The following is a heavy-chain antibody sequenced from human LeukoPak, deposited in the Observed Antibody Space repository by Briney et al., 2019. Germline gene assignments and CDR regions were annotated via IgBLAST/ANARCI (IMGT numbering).Heavy chain of an antibody. CDR3: TRTLKGGYFDY. Sequence: PGGSLRLSCAASGFTFNSAWMNWVRQAPGMGLEWVGRIKSYTDGGTTDYAAPVKGRFAISRDDSENTLYLQMTSLKTEDTAVYYCTRTLKGGYFDYWGQGTLVTVSS. CDR1: GFTFNSAW. V-gene: IGHV3-15*07. D-gene: IGHD3-16*01. CDR2: IKSYTDGGTT. J-gene: IGHJ4*02.